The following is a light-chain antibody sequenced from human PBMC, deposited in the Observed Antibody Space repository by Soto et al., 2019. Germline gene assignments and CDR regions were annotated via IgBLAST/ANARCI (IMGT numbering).Light chain of an antibody. V-gene: IGKV1-39*01. CDR2: TTS. Sequence: DIQMTQXPXSXXAXXXDXXTXXCRPSQFISTYLNWYQQKPGKAPNLLIYTTSSLHSGVPSRFSGSGSGTDFTLTISSLQPEDFATYYCQQSYSTPITFGQGTRLEIK. CDR1: QFISTY. J-gene: IGKJ5*01. CDR3: QQSYSTPIT.